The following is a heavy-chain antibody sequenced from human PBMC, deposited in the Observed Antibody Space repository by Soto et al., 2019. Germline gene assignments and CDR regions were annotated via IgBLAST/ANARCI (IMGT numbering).Heavy chain of an antibody. CDR2: ISSSSSYI. J-gene: IGHJ5*02. Sequence: GGSLRLSCAASGFTFSSYSMNWVRQAPGKGLEWVSSISSSSSYIYYADSVKGRFTISRDNAKNSLYLQMNSLRAEDTAVYYCARDREITGFNDFWSGYYFGFDPWGQGTLVTVSS. D-gene: IGHD3-3*01. V-gene: IGHV3-21*01. CDR1: GFTFSSYS. CDR3: ARDREITGFNDFWSGYYFGFDP.